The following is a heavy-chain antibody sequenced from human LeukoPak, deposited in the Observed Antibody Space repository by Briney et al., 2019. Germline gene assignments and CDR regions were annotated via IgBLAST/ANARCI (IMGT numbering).Heavy chain of an antibody. D-gene: IGHD3-3*01. V-gene: IGHV3-23*01. CDR1: GFTFSSYW. Sequence: PGGSLRLSCAASGFTFSSYWMSWVRQAPGKGLEWVSAISGSGGSTYYADSVKGRFTISRDNSKNTLYLQMNSLRAEDTAVYYCARYYDFWGGLPDQAYYYYYYYMDVWGKGTTVTVSS. CDR2: ISGSGGST. J-gene: IGHJ6*03. CDR3: ARYYDFWGGLPDQAYYYYYYYMDV.